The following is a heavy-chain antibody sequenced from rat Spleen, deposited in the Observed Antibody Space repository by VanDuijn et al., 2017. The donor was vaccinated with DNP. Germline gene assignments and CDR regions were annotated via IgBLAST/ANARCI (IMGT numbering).Heavy chain of an antibody. Sequence: EVQLVESDGGVVQPGRSLKLSCAASGFTFSDHNMAWVRQAPAKGLEWVATISYNGGTPYYRDSVKGRFTISRDNAQSTLYLQMDSLRSEDTATYYCARHRTIMPYYYALDAWGQGASVTVSS. D-gene: IGHD1-12*01. J-gene: IGHJ4*01. CDR3: ARHRTIMPYYYALDA. CDR1: GFTFSDHN. V-gene: IGHV5-7*01. CDR2: ISYNGGTP.